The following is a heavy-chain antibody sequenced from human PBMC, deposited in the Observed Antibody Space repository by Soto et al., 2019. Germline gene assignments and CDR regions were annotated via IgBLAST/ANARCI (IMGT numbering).Heavy chain of an antibody. Sequence: PSQTLSLTCAISGDSVSSNSAAWNWIRQSPSRGLEWLGRTYYRSKWYNDYAVSVKSRITINPDTSKNQFSLQLNSVTPEDTAVYYCARQGYQLLSWDLTYYYYYGMDVWGQGTTVTVSS. D-gene: IGHD2-2*01. CDR2: TYYRSKWYN. J-gene: IGHJ6*02. CDR1: GDSVSSNSAA. CDR3: ARQGYQLLSWDLTYYYYYGMDV. V-gene: IGHV6-1*01.